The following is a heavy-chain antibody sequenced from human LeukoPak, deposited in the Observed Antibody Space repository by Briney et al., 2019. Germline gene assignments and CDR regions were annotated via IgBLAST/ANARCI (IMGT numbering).Heavy chain of an antibody. CDR2: INENGGRT. CDR3: AKEGRPNSGGGFFDY. D-gene: IGHD5-12*01. J-gene: IGHJ4*02. Sequence: PGGSLRLSCAASGFSFSRFAMGWVRQAPGEGLEWVSTINENGGRTYYADSVKGRLTMSRDNSRSTLYLQMNSLRAEDTAVYYCAKEGRPNSGGGFFDYWGQGTRVAVSS. CDR1: GFSFSRFA. V-gene: IGHV3-23*01.